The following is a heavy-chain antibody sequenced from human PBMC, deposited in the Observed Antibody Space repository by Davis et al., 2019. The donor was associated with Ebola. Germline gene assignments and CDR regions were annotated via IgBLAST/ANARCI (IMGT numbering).Heavy chain of an antibody. D-gene: IGHD6-19*01. V-gene: IGHV4-31*03. J-gene: IGHJ4*02. CDR3: AKSPNGWYDY. CDR1: GDSISSGGHH. CDR2: IHHSGST. Sequence: LRLSCSVSGDSISSGGHHWIRQHPGKGLEWIGSIHHSGSTHYNPSLKSRVIISVDTSKNQFSLKVTSTTVADTAVYYCAKSPNGWYDYWGQGTLVTVSS.